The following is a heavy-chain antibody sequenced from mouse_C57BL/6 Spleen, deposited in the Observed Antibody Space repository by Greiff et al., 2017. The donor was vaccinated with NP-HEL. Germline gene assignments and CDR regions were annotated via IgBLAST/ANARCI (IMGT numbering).Heavy chain of an antibody. V-gene: IGHV1-54*01. CDR2: INPGSGGT. CDR1: GYAFTNYL. CDR3: ARRSKGAMDY. J-gene: IGHJ4*01. Sequence: QVQLQQSGAELVRPGTSVKVSCKASGYAFTNYLIEWVKQRPGQGLEWIGVINPGSGGTNYNEKFKGKATLTADKSSSTAYMQLSSLTSEDSAVYFCARRSKGAMDYWGQGTSVTVSS. D-gene: IGHD1-3*01.